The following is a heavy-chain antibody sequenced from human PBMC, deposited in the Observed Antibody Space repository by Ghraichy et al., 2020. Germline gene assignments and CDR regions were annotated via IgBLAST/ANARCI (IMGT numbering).Heavy chain of an antibody. Sequence: ESLNISCTVSGGSISSSSYYWGWIRQSPGKGLEWIGSIYYSGSTYYNPSLKSRVTISVDTSKNQFSLKLSSVTAADTAVYYCARHAYDFWSGYPWYYFDYWGKGTLVTVSS. CDR2: IYYSGST. V-gene: IGHV4-39*01. CDR3: ARHAYDFWSGYPWYYFDY. J-gene: IGHJ4*02. D-gene: IGHD3-3*01. CDR1: GGSISSSSYY.